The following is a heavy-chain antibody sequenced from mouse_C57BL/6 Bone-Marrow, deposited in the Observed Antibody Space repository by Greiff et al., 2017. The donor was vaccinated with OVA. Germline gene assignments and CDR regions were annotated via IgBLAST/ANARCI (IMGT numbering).Heavy chain of an antibody. CDR3: ARYSPWFAY. V-gene: IGHV1-19*01. CDR1: GYTFTDYY. CDR2: INPYNGGT. J-gene: IGHJ3*01. Sequence: VQLQQSGPVLVKPGASVKMSCKASGYTFTDYYMNWVKQSHGRSLEWIGVINPYNGGTSYNQKFKGKATFTVDKSSSTAYMELNSLTSEDSAVYYCARYSPWFAYWGQGTLVTVSA.